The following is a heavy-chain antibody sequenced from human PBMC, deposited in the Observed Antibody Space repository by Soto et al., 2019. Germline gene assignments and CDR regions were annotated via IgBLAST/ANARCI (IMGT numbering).Heavy chain of an antibody. Sequence: GGSLRLSCSVSGFTFSNYAVHWFRQAPGKGLEHVSAISSNGGGTYYADSVKGRFTISRDNSKNTLYLQLRSLRAEDAAVYYCVKPATDVSRSYYDGYRFSPCGHGTLVIVSS. J-gene: IGHJ5*02. V-gene: IGHV3-64D*06. CDR3: VKPATDVSRSYYDGYRFSP. CDR2: ISSNGGGT. D-gene: IGHD3-10*01. CDR1: GFTFSNYA.